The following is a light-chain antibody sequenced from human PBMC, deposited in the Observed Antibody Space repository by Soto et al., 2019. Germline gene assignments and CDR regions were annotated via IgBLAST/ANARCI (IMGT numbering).Light chain of an antibody. Sequence: EIQMTQSTSTLCPSAGYRVALTCRASQTIGSSLAWYQQKPGKAPNLLISDASSLERGVPSRFSGSGSGTEFTLTIRSLQPDDFATYYCQQYNGYSRTFGQGTKVDIK. V-gene: IGKV1-5*01. CDR3: QQYNGYSRT. J-gene: IGKJ1*01. CDR1: QTIGSS. CDR2: DAS.